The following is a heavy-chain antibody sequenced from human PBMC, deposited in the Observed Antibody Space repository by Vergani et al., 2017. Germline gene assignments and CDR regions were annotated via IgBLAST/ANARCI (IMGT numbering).Heavy chain of an antibody. D-gene: IGHD4-11*01. CDR3: ARGNTETNGHLYYYYYMDV. CDR2: IDHTGRP. J-gene: IGHJ6*03. CDR1: GGSFTSYN. Sequence: QVQLQQWGGGLLKPSETLSLTCVVNGGSFTSYNWTWIRQSPGERLEWVGVIDHTGRPDYNPSLKSRLTMSVDKSRNQFSLTLISVTATDTAICFCARGNTETNGHLYYYYYMDVWGQGTAVTVS. V-gene: IGHV4-34*01.